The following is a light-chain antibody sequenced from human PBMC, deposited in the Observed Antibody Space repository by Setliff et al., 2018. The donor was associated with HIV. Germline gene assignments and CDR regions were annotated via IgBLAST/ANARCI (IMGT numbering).Light chain of an antibody. CDR3: CSYAGSSSFQ. Sequence: QSVLAQPASVSGSPGQSTTITCTGTSSDVGSYNLVSWYQHHPGKAPKLIIYEDNKRPSGVSNRFSGSKSGNTASLTISGLQAEDEADYHCCSYAGSSSFQFGGGTKVTVL. CDR1: SSDVGSYNL. CDR2: EDN. J-gene: IGLJ2*01. V-gene: IGLV2-23*02.